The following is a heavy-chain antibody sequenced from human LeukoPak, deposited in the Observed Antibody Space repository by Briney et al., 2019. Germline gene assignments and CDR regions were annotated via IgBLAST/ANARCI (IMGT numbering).Heavy chain of an antibody. V-gene: IGHV1-18*01. D-gene: IGHD4-17*01. CDR1: GYSFTSYG. J-gene: IGHJ4*02. Sequence: ASVKVSCKASGYSFTSYGITWVRQAPGQGLEWMGWISGYNGNTKYAQKFQGRVTMTTATSTSTAYMGLRSLRSDDTAVYYCARDYGDYPSYWGQGTLVTVSS. CDR2: ISGYNGNT. CDR3: ARDYGDYPSY.